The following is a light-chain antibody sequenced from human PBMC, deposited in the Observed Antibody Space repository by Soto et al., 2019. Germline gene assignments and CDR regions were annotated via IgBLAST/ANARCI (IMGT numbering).Light chain of an antibody. CDR3: AAWDDSLSGRV. V-gene: IGLV1-47*01. Sequence: QSVLTQPPSASGTPGQRVTISCSGSSSNIGSNYVYWYQQLPGTAPKLLIYRNNQRPSGVPDRFSDSKSGTSASLAISGLRSEDEADYYCAAWDDSLSGRVFGVGTKLTVL. CDR1: SSNIGSNY. CDR2: RNN. J-gene: IGLJ3*02.